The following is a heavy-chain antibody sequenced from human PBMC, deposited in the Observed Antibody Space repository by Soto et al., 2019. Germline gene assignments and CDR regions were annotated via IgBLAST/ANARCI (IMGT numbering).Heavy chain of an antibody. Sequence: QITLKESGPTLVKPTQTLTLTCTFSGFSLSTGGVGVGWIRQPPGNALEWLALIYWDDDKRYSPSLKSRLTVTKDTSKNHVVLTMTNMDPVDTATYYCAHSRCGGDCLRSYSSHYYYGMDVWGQGTTVTVSS. V-gene: IGHV2-5*02. J-gene: IGHJ6*02. CDR1: GFSLSTGGVG. CDR3: AHSRCGGDCLRSYSSHYYYGMDV. CDR2: IYWDDDK. D-gene: IGHD2-21*02.